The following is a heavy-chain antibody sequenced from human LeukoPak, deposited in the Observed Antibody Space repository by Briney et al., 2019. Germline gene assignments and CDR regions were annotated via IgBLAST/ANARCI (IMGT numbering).Heavy chain of an antibody. Sequence: GGSLRLSCADSGFTVSSNYMSWVRQAPGKGLEWVSVIYSGGSTYYADSVKGRFTISRDNSKNTLYLQMNSLRAEDTAVYYCATAVAGLRDAFDIWGQGTMVTVSS. CDR3: ATAVAGLRDAFDI. V-gene: IGHV3-66*01. CDR1: GFTVSSNY. CDR2: IYSGGST. D-gene: IGHD6-19*01. J-gene: IGHJ3*02.